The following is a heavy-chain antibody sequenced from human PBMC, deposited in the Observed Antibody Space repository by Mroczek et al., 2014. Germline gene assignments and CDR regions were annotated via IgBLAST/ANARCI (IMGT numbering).Heavy chain of an antibody. J-gene: IGHJ4*02. Sequence: QVQLQQWGAGLLKPSETLSLTCAVYGGSFSGYYWSWIRQPPGKGLEWIGEINHSGSTNYNPSLKSRVTISVDTSKNQFSLKLSSVTAADTAVYYCARGEKVVGATFDYWGQGTLVTVSS. CDR3: ARGEKVVGATFDY. CDR1: GGSFSGYY. CDR2: INHSGST. D-gene: IGHD1-26*01. V-gene: IGHV4-34*01.